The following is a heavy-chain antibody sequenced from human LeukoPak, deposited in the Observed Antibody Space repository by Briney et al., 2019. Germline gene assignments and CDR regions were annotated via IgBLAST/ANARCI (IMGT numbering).Heavy chain of an antibody. CDR2: IYSSGST. D-gene: IGHD1-7*01. CDR3: ARDTRWGTTMIVFDY. CDR1: GFTVSTNY. V-gene: IGHV3-66*03. J-gene: IGHJ4*02. Sequence: GGSLRLSCAASGFTVSTNYMSRVRQAPGKGLEWVSVIYSSGSTYYADSVKGRFTISRDNSKNTLYLQMNSLRAEDTAVYYCARDTRWGTTMIVFDYWGQGTLVTVSS.